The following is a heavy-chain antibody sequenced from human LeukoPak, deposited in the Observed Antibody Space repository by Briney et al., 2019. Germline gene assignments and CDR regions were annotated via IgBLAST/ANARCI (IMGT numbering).Heavy chain of an antibody. CDR2: FDPEDGET. Sequence: ASVKVSCKVSGYTLTELSMHWVRQAPGKGLEWMGGFDPEDGETIYAQKFRGRVTMTEDTSTDTAYMELSSLRSEDTAVYYCATWVYYDILTGYYIHPGPSSHWFDPWGQGTLVTVSS. CDR3: ATWVYYDILTGYYIHPGPSSHWFDP. J-gene: IGHJ5*02. D-gene: IGHD3-9*01. V-gene: IGHV1-24*01. CDR1: GYTLTELS.